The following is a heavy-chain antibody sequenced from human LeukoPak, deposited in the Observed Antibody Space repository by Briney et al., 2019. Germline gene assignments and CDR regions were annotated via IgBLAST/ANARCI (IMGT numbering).Heavy chain of an antibody. D-gene: IGHD3-10*01. V-gene: IGHV3-21*01. CDR3: ATDQLGGYGSYDY. Sequence: PGGSLRLSCAASGFTVSSNYMSWVRQAPGKGLEWVSSITSSSSYIYYTDSVKGRFTISRDNAKNSVYLQMNSLRAEDTAVYYCATDQLGGYGSYDYWGQGTLVTVSS. CDR2: ITSSSSYI. J-gene: IGHJ4*02. CDR1: GFTVSSNY.